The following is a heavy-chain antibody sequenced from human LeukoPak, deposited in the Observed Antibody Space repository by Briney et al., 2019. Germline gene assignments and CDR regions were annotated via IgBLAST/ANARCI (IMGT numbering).Heavy chain of an antibody. V-gene: IGHV3-33*01. CDR3: ARASGAYPSDFDY. Sequence: PGGSLRLSCAASGFTFSTYVMHWVRQAPGKGLEWVAIIWYDGSNKYYADSVKGRFTISRDNSKNTLYLQMNSLRAEDTAVYYCARASGAYPSDFDYWGQGILVTVSS. CDR1: GFTFSTYV. CDR2: IWYDGSNK. D-gene: IGHD4/OR15-4a*01. J-gene: IGHJ4*02.